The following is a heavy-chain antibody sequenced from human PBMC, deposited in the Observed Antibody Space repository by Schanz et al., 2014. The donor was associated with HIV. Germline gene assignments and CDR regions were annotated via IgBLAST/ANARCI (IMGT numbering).Heavy chain of an antibody. J-gene: IGHJ5*02. CDR2: IDYSGDT. V-gene: IGHV4-31*03. CDR3: ARSVYCSGNRCFGGPHRGWFDP. Sequence: QVQLQESGPGLVKPSQTLSLTCTVSGDSISSGGYYWSFIRQHPGKGLEWIGYIDYSGDTYYNPSLESRVFISLDTAKNQFSLRMTSGTAADTAIYYCARSVYCSGNRCFGGPHRGWFDPWGQGTLVTVSS. D-gene: IGHD2-15*01. CDR1: GDSISSGGYY.